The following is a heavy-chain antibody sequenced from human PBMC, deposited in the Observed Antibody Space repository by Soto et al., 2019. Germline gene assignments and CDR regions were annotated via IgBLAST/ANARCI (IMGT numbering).Heavy chain of an antibody. CDR1: GYTFTSYG. V-gene: IGHV1-18*01. D-gene: IGHD1-1*01. J-gene: IGHJ6*02. CDR2: ISAYNGNT. CDR3: ARDANWTVVYYYYYYGMDV. Sequence: QVQLVQSGAEVKKPGASVKVSCKASGYTFTSYGITRVRQAPGQGLEWMGWISAYNGNTNYAQKLQGRVTMTTDTSTSTAYMELRGLRSDDTAVYYWARDANWTVVYYYYYYGMDVWGQGTTVTVSS.